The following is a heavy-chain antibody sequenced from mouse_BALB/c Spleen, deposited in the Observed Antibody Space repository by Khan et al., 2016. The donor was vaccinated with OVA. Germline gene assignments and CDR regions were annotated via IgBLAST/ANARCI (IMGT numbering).Heavy chain of an antibody. CDR1: GYTFTNFW. V-gene: IGHV1-5*01. J-gene: IGHJ2*01. D-gene: IGHD2-1*01. Sequence: VQLQQSGTVLARPGASVKLSCKGSGYTFTNFWMHWVKQRPGQGLEWIGVIYPGNSDTNYNQKFKGKAKLTAVTSTSTAYLEINSLKKDDTAVSYASRTGFCNYERWDYVGQGTTLTVSS. CDR2: IYPGNSDT. CDR3: SRTGFCNYERWDY.